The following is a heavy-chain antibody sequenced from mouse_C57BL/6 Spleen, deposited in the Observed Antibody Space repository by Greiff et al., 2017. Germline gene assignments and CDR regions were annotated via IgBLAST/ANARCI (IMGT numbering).Heavy chain of an antibody. CDR1: GFNIKDYY. CDR2: IDPEDGDT. V-gene: IGHV14-1*01. Sequence: VQLQQSGAELVRPGASVKLSCTASGFNIKDYYMHWVKQRPEQGLEWIGRIDPEDGDTEYAPKFQGKATMTADTSSNTAYLRLSSLTSEDTAVYYCTTRREDYAMDYWGQGTSVTVSS. CDR3: TTRREDYAMDY. J-gene: IGHJ4*01.